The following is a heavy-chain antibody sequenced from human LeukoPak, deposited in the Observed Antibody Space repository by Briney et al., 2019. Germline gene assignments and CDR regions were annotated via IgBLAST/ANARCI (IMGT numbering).Heavy chain of an antibody. CDR2: IIPILGIA. V-gene: IGHV1-69*04. Sequence: SVKVSCKAPGGTFSSYAISWVRQAPGQGLEWMGRIIPILGIANYAQKFQGRVTITADKSTSTAYMELSSLRSEDTAVYYCARDLNPYYYDSSGYQVYWFDPWGQGTLVTVSS. CDR1: GGTFSSYA. D-gene: IGHD3-22*01. J-gene: IGHJ5*02. CDR3: ARDLNPYYYDSSGYQVYWFDP.